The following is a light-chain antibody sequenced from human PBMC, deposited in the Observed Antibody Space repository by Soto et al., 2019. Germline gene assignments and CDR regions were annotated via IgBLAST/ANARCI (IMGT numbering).Light chain of an antibody. CDR2: GAS. CDR1: QSVSSY. CDR3: QPRSTWSDT. V-gene: IGKV3-11*01. J-gene: IGKJ2*01. Sequence: EIVLTQSPATLSLSPGERATLSCRASQSVSSYLAWYPHKPGQAPRLLIYGASNRATGTPARFSGSGSGTDFTLTISNLEPEDFAVYYCQPRSTWSDTFGQGTKVEIK.